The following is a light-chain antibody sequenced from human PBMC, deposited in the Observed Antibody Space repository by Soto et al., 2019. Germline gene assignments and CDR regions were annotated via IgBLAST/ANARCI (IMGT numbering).Light chain of an antibody. V-gene: IGKV1-39*01. CDR2: AAS. CDR1: QSISSY. Sequence: IQLTQSPSSLSASVGDRVTITGRASQSISSYLNWYQQKPGKAPKLLIYAASSLQSRVPSRFSGSVSGTDFTLTISSLQPEDFATYYCQQSYSTPRTFGQGTKVDIK. CDR3: QQSYSTPRT. J-gene: IGKJ1*01.